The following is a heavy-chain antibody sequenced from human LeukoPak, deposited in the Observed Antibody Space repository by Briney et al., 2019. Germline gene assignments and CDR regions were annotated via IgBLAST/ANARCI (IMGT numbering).Heavy chain of an antibody. CDR3: AREVGYGDFSYYFDY. Sequence: GGSLRLSCAASGFTFSSYSMDWVRQAPGKGLEWVSSISSSSSYIYYADSVKGRFTISRDNAKNSLYLQMNSLRAEDTAVYYCAREVGYGDFSYYFDYWGQGTLVTVSS. V-gene: IGHV3-21*01. CDR2: ISSSSSYI. D-gene: IGHD4-17*01. CDR1: GFTFSSYS. J-gene: IGHJ4*02.